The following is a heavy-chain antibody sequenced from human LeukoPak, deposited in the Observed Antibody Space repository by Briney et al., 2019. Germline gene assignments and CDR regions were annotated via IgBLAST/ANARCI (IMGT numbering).Heavy chain of an antibody. D-gene: IGHD6-13*01. CDR1: GGSFSGYY. J-gene: IGHJ1*01. V-gene: IGHV4-34*01. CDR2: INHSGST. Sequence: PSETLSLTCAVYGGSFSGYYWSWIRQPPGKGLEWSGEINHSGSTNYNPSLKSRVTISVDTSKNQFSLKLSSVTAADTAVYYCARDSSSWDRAYFQHWGQGTLVTVSS. CDR3: ARDSSSWDRAYFQH.